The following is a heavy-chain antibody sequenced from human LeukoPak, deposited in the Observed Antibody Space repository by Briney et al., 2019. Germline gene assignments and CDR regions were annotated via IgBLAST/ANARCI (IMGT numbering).Heavy chain of an antibody. CDR3: AIGPEEQWLTGPGWFDP. J-gene: IGHJ5*02. Sequence: SVKVSCKVSGGTFSSYAIIWVRQAPGQGLEWMGGIIPIFGTANYAQKFQGRVTITTDESTSTAYMELSSLRSEDTAVYYCAIGPEEQWLTGPGWFDPWGQGTLVTVSS. CDR1: GGTFSSYA. CDR2: IIPIFGTA. V-gene: IGHV1-69*05. D-gene: IGHD6-19*01.